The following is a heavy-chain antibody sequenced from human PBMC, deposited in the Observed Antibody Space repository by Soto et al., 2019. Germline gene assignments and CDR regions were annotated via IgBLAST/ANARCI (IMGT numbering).Heavy chain of an antibody. Sequence: QVQLAESGGGVVQPGRSLRLSCAASGFTFNNYGMHWVRQAPGRGLEWVAVISYDGSNQYYRDSVKGRFTISGDNSKNTLYLQMNSLRVEDTAVYYCAKLINSHDSSGYGIDAWGRGTLVTVSS. V-gene: IGHV3-30*18. CDR3: AKLINSHDSSGYGIDA. J-gene: IGHJ5*02. CDR2: ISYDGSNQ. D-gene: IGHD3-22*01. CDR1: GFTFNNYG.